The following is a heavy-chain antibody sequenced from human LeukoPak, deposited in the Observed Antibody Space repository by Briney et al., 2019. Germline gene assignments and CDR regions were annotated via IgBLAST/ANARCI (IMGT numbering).Heavy chain of an antibody. D-gene: IGHD3-22*01. V-gene: IGHV3-11*01. Sequence: GGSLRLSCAASGFTFSDYYMSWIRQAPGKGLEWVSYISSSGSTIYYADSVKGRFTISRDNAKNSLYLQMNSLRAEDTAVYYCAKDRGRYYDSSGYYWGYYFDSWGQGILVTVST. CDR2: ISSSGSTI. CDR3: AKDRGRYYDSSGYYWGYYFDS. J-gene: IGHJ4*02. CDR1: GFTFSDYY.